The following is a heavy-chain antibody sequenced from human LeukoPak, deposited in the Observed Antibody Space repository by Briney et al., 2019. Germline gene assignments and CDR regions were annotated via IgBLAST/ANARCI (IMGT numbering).Heavy chain of an antibody. CDR3: AKDLGPRGWSKYFDY. CDR1: GFTFSSSA. D-gene: IGHD6-19*01. CDR2: ISGSGGST. Sequence: GGSLRLSCAASGFTFSSSAMSWVRQAPGKGLEWVSAISGSGGSTYYADSVKGRFTISRDNSKNTLYLQMNSLRAEDTAVYYCAKDLGPRGWSKYFDYWGQGTLVTVSS. J-gene: IGHJ4*02. V-gene: IGHV3-23*01.